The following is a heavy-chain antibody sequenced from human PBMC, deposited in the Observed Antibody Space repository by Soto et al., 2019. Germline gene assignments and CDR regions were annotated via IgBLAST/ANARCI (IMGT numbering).Heavy chain of an antibody. V-gene: IGHV1-2*04. CDR1: GYTFTGYY. Sequence: ASVKVSCKASGYTFTGYYMHWVRQAPGQGLEWMGWINPNSGGTNYAQKFQGWVTMTRDTSISTAYMELSRLRSDDTAVYYCARDHLLELGDAFDIWGQGTMVTVSS. CDR2: INPNSGGT. D-gene: IGHD3-3*01. J-gene: IGHJ3*02. CDR3: ARDHLLELGDAFDI.